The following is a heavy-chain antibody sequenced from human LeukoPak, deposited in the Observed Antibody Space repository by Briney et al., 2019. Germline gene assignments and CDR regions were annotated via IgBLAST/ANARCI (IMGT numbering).Heavy chain of an antibody. Sequence: GGSLRLSCAASGFTVSSNYMSWVRQAPGKGLEWVSVIYSGGSTYYADSVKGRFTISRDNSKNTLYLQMNSLRAEDTAVHYCARGASGYSIDYWGQGTLVTVSS. V-gene: IGHV3-66*01. D-gene: IGHD5-18*01. J-gene: IGHJ4*02. CDR1: GFTVSSNY. CDR3: ARGASGYSIDY. CDR2: IYSGGST.